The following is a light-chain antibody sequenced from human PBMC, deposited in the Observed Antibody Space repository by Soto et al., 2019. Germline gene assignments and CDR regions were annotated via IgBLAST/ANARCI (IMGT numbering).Light chain of an antibody. CDR1: QNIIKY. CDR3: QQTYTTPYT. J-gene: IGKJ2*01. Sequence: IQMTHSPSSLSASVGDRVTITCRTRQNIIKYLNWYQQKPGKAPKFLIYGASTLQTGVPSRFSGGGSGTDFTLTISSLQPEDFATYYCQQTYTTPYTFGQGTKLDIK. V-gene: IGKV1-39*01. CDR2: GAS.